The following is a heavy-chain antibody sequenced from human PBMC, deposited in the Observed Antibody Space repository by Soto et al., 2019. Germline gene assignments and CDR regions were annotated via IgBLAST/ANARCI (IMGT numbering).Heavy chain of an antibody. J-gene: IGHJ1*01. CDR3: VTEALCGYNCYSIHFHP. CDR1: GYPLSELS. CDR2: FDTENRKR. D-gene: IGHD2-21*02. V-gene: IGHV1-24*01. Sequence: QVQLVQSGAEVKKPGASVKVSCNVSGYPLSELSMHWVRQAPGKGLEWIGGFDTENRKRVYAQKFQGRVTMNEDTSTDTGCLELSSLTSDDTDTYFCVTEALCGYNCYSIHFHPWGQGTPVTVSS.